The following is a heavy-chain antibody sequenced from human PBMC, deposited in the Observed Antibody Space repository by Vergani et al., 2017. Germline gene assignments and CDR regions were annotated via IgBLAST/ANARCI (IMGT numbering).Heavy chain of an antibody. CDR3: ANTEIAVAGTGGFDY. Sequence: EVQLLESGGGLVQPGGSLRLSCAASGFTFSSYAMSWVRLAPGKGREWVSAFSGSGGSTYYADSVKGRFTISRDNSKNTLYLQMNSLRAEDTAVYYCANTEIAVAGTGGFDYWGQGTLVTVSS. CDR1: GFTFSSYA. D-gene: IGHD6-19*01. J-gene: IGHJ4*02. V-gene: IGHV3-23*01. CDR2: FSGSGGST.